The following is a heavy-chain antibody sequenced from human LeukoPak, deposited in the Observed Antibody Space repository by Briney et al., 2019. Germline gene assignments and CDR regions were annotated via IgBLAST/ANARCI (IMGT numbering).Heavy chain of an antibody. CDR3: ARIVVVSAKAFDI. J-gene: IGHJ3*02. CDR1: GGSISSSSYY. CDR2: IYYSGST. Sequence: SETLSLTCTVSGGSISSSSYYWGWIRQPPGKGLEWIGSIYYSGSTYYNPSLKSRVTISVDTSKKQFSLKLSSVTAADTAVYYCARIVVVSAKAFDIWGQGTVVTVSS. D-gene: IGHD2-21*02. V-gene: IGHV4-39*01.